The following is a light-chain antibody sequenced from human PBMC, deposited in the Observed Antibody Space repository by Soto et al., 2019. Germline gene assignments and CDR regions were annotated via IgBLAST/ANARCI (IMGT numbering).Light chain of an antibody. Sequence: QPVLTQPPSASGTPGQRVTISCSGSNSNIGDNTVNWYQQLPGTAPQVLLYSDNQRPSAVPDRFSGSKSGTSASLAISGLQSEDEADYYCAAWDDNLNAWVFGGGTQLTVL. CDR3: AAWDDNLNAWV. CDR2: SDN. J-gene: IGLJ3*02. V-gene: IGLV1-44*01. CDR1: NSNIGDNT.